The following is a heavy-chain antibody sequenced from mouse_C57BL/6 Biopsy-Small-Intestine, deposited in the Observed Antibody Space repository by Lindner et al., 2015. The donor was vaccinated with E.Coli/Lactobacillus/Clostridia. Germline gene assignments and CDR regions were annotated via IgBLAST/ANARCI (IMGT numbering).Heavy chain of an antibody. D-gene: IGHD1-1*01. J-gene: IGHJ1*03. CDR3: ARVGSSYYWYFDV. CDR1: GFTFSDYG. CDR2: ISSGSSTI. V-gene: IGHV5-17*01. Sequence: VQLQESGGGLVKPGGSLKLSCAASGFTFSDYGMHWVRQAPEKGLEWVAYISSGSSTIYYADTVKGRFTISRDNAKNTLFLQMTSLRSEDTAMYYCARVGSSYYWYFDVWGTGTTVTVSP.